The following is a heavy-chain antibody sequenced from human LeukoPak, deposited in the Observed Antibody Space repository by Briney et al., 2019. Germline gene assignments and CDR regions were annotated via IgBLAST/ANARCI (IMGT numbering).Heavy chain of an antibody. CDR2: IYSGGST. V-gene: IGHV3-53*01. CDR1: EITVSSNY. Sequence: GGSLRLSCAASEITVSSNYMSWVRQAPGKGLEWVSVIYSGGSTYYADSVKGRFTISRDNSKNTLYLQMNSLRAEDTAVYYCARRSGIAVAGAFDYWGQGTLVTVSS. D-gene: IGHD6-19*01. CDR3: ARRSGIAVAGAFDY. J-gene: IGHJ4*02.